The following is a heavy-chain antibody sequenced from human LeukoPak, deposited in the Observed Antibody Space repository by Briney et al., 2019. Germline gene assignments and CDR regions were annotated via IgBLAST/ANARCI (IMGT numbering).Heavy chain of an antibody. Sequence: GWSLTLSCLSSGFTFHSYSMNWVRQPPAKGLEGVSYISNRSSTIYLAYSLHDRFTISRDNAKNSLNMQMNSLTADDTPVYFSPTALRYIDWLATSPEYNWFDTWGQGTLVTVSS. D-gene: IGHD3-9*01. CDR3: PTALRYIDWLATSPEYNWFDT. V-gene: IGHV3-48*01. J-gene: IGHJ5*02. CDR2: ISNRSSTI. CDR1: GFTFHSYS.